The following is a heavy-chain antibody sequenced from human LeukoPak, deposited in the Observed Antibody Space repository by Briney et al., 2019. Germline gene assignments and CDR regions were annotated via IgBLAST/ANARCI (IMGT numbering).Heavy chain of an antibody. V-gene: IGHV3-33*06. Sequence: PGRXXRLSCAASGFTFSSYGMHWVRQAPGKGLEGVAVIWYDGSNKYYADSVKGRFPISRDNSKNTLYLQMNSLRAEDTAVYYCAKDFGGSLDYWGQGTLVTVSS. CDR1: GFTFSSYG. CDR3: AKDFGGSLDY. J-gene: IGHJ4*02. D-gene: IGHD1-26*01. CDR2: IWYDGSNK.